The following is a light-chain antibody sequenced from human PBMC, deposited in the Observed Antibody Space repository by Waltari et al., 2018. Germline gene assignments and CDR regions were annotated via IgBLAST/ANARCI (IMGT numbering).Light chain of an antibody. CDR3: QQYDNLPPRSW. J-gene: IGKJ5*01. CDR2: DAS. Sequence: DIQMPQSPSSLSASVGDRVTITCQASQDISNYLNWYQQKPGKAHKLLIYDASNLETGVPSRFSGSGSGTDFTFTISSLQPEDIATYYCQQYDNLPPRSWFGQGTRLEIK. V-gene: IGKV1-33*01. CDR1: QDISNY.